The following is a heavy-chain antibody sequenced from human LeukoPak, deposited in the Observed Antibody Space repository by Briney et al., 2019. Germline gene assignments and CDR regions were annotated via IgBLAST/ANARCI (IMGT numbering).Heavy chain of an antibody. D-gene: IGHD3-10*01. V-gene: IGHV4-59*01. J-gene: IGHJ3*02. CDR3: GSWFGDN. Sequence: SETLSLTCAVSGGSISSYYWSWIRQPPGKGLEWIGYIYYSGSTNYNPSLKSRVTISVDTSKNQFSLKLSSVAAADYAGDYCGSWFGDNWGQGTMVTVSS. CDR1: GGSISSYY. CDR2: IYYSGST.